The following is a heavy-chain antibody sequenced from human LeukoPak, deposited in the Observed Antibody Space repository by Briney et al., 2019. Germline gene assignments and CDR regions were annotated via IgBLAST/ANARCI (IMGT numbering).Heavy chain of an antibody. CDR1: GGTFSSYA. D-gene: IGHD3-10*01. V-gene: IGHV1-69*05. CDR2: IIPIFGTA. Sequence: ASVKVSCKASGGTFSSYAISWVRQAPGQGLEWMGGIIPIFGTANYAQKFQGRVTITTDESTSTAYMELSSLRSEDTAVYYCARKESPSGAYYGSAPNTNWFDPWGQGTLVTVSS. J-gene: IGHJ5*02. CDR3: ARKESPSGAYYGSAPNTNWFDP.